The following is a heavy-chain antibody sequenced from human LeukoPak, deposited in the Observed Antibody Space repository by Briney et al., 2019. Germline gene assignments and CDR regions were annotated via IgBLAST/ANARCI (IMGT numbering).Heavy chain of an antibody. CDR1: GGSISSTTYY. J-gene: IGHJ4*02. D-gene: IGHD5-24*01. CDR2: IYYSGST. V-gene: IGHV4-39*07. CDR3: ARDGYNPIDY. Sequence: SETLSLTCTVSGGSISSTTYYWGWIRQPQGKGLEWIGNIYYSGSTYYNPSLKSRVTISVDTSKNQFSLKLSSVTAADTAVYYCARDGYNPIDYWGQGTLVTVSS.